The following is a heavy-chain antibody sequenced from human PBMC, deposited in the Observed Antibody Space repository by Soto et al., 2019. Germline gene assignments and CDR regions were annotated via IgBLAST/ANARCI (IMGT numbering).Heavy chain of an antibody. Sequence: QVQLVQSGAEVKKPGSSVKVSCKASGGTFSSYAISWVRQAPGQGLEWMGGIIPIFGTANYAQKFQGRVTITADESTSTAYMELSSLRSEDTAVYYCARGDVVVVAATPVYYYYYGMDVWGKGTTVTVSS. J-gene: IGHJ6*04. D-gene: IGHD2-15*01. CDR2: IIPIFGTA. CDR3: ARGDVVVVAATPVYYYYYGMDV. CDR1: GGTFSSYA. V-gene: IGHV1-69*01.